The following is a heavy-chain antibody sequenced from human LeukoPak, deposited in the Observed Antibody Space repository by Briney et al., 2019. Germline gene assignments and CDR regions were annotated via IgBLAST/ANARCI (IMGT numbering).Heavy chain of an antibody. J-gene: IGHJ4*02. Sequence: ASVTVSCTASGGTFSSYGISWVRQAPGQGLEWMGWISANDGNTDYPQKLQGRVTMTTDTSTSTAYMELRSLRSDDTAVYYCARESHVTREDYWGQGTLVTVSS. CDR2: ISANDGNT. V-gene: IGHV1-18*01. D-gene: IGHD3-10*01. CDR3: ARESHVTREDY. CDR1: GGTFSSYG.